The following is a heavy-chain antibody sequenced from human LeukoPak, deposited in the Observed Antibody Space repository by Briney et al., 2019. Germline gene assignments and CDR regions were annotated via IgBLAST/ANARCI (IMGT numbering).Heavy chain of an antibody. Sequence: GGSLRLSCAASGFTFSNYGMSWVRQAPGKGLEGVTSISGSGDSMYYADSVKGRFTISRDNSKNTLYLQMNSLRAEDTAVYYCAKPFSSSWYWFDPWGQGTLVTVSS. CDR2: ISGSGDSM. J-gene: IGHJ5*02. V-gene: IGHV3-23*01. D-gene: IGHD6-13*01. CDR3: AKPFSSSWYWFDP. CDR1: GFTFSNYG.